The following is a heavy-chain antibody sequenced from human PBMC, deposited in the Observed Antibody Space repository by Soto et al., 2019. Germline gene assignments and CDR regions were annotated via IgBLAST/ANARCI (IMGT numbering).Heavy chain of an antibody. CDR3: VRGGYPSIDY. D-gene: IGHD5-12*01. CDR2: FYYSGST. J-gene: IGHJ4*02. CDR1: GGSISSYY. V-gene: IGHV4-59*01. Sequence: PSETLSLTCTVSGGSISSYYWSWIRQPPGKGLEWIGYFYYSGSTNYNPSLKSRVTISVDTSKNQFSLKLRSVTAADTAVYYCVRGGYPSIDYWCQGALVTVSS.